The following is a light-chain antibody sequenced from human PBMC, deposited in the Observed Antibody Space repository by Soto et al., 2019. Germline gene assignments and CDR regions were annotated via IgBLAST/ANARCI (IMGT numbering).Light chain of an antibody. CDR3: QQTYSNPIT. J-gene: IGKJ5*01. Sequence: DIQLTQSPSSLSASVVDSVTITCRASQTVDFCLNWYQHKPGKAPKLLIYGALTLQSGVPSRFSGNGFGTEFTLTITTLQPEDFATYYCQQTYSNPITFGQGTRLEI. CDR2: GAL. V-gene: IGKV1-39*01. CDR1: QTVDFC.